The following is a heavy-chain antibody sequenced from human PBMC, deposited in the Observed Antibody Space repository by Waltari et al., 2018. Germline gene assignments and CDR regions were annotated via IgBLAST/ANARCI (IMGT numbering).Heavy chain of an antibody. V-gene: IGHV3-30*02. Sequence: QVQLVESGGGVVQPGGSLSLSCAGFGFTFRSYGMNWVRQAPGKGPEWVAYLRYDGSNEYYEESVKGRFTISRDNSKNTLYLQMNSLRTEDTAVYYCAGGGYSGNDFTQYWGQGTPVTVSS. J-gene: IGHJ4*02. D-gene: IGHD5-12*01. CDR1: GFTFRSYG. CDR2: LRYDGSNE. CDR3: AGGGYSGNDFTQY.